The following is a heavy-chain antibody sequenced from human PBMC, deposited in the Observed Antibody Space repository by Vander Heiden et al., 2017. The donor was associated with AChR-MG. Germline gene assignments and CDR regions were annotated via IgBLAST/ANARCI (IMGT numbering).Heavy chain of an antibody. D-gene: IGHD5-12*01. J-gene: IGHJ4*02. Sequence: EVQLVESGGGLVQPGRSLRLSCAASGFTFDDYAMHWVRQAPGKGLEWVSGISWNSGSIGYADSVKGRFTISRDNAKNSLYLQMNSLRAEDTALYYCAKGYSGYDSGVPFDYWGQGTLVTVSS. CDR2: ISWNSGSI. CDR1: GFTFDDYA. CDR3: AKGYSGYDSGVPFDY. V-gene: IGHV3-9*01.